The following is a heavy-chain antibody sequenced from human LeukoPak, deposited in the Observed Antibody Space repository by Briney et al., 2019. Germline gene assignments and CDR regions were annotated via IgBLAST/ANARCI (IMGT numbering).Heavy chain of an antibody. V-gene: IGHV4-59*11. CDR3: ARQSDHYYHYGLDF. J-gene: IGHJ6*02. CDR2: VYYTGTT. CDR1: SGSISSHY. Sequence: SSQTLSLTCTVSSGSISSHYWSGIRQPPGKGLEWIGYVYYTGTTSYNPSLKSRVTISVETPKNQFSLTLNSVAAADTAVYHCARQSDHYYHYGLDFWGQGTTVIVSS.